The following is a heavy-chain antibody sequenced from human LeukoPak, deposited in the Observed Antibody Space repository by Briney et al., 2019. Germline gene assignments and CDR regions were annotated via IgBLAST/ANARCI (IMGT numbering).Heavy chain of an antibody. D-gene: IGHD2-15*01. Sequence: GGSLGLSCAASGFTFNNAWMSWVQQAPGKGLEWVGRIRAETAGGTTDYGAPVKGRFTISRDDSKNTLYLQMNRLKTEDTAVYFCSTGGGTNDYWGQGTLVTVSS. J-gene: IGHJ4*02. CDR1: GFTFNNAW. CDR3: STGGGTNDY. V-gene: IGHV3-15*01. CDR2: IRAETAGGTT.